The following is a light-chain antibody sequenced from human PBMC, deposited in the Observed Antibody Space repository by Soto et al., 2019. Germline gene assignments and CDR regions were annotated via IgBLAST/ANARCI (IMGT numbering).Light chain of an antibody. CDR3: QQFNSYPFT. Sequence: AIQLTQSPSSLSASVGDRVTITCRASQGISSALAWYQQKPGKAPKLLIYAASSLESGVPSRFSGSGSGTYFTLTISSLQPEDFATNYCQQFNSYPFTFGQGTRLESK. V-gene: IGKV1-13*02. CDR2: AAS. J-gene: IGKJ5*01. CDR1: QGISSA.